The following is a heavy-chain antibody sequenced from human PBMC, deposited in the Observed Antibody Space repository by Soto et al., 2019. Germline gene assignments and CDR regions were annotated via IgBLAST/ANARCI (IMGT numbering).Heavy chain of an antibody. V-gene: IGHV3-48*02. D-gene: IGHD6-25*01. Sequence: GGSLRLSCAASGLTFSSCSMNWVRQAPGKGLGWLSYISSTSSTIYYADSVKGRFTISRDNAKNSLYLQMNSLRDEDTAVYYCASWPDAADYWGQGTLVTVSS. CDR3: ASWPDAADY. CDR1: GLTFSSCS. CDR2: ISSTSSTI. J-gene: IGHJ4*02.